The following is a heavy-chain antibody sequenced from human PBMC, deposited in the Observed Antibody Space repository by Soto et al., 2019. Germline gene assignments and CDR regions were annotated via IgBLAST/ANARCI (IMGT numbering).Heavy chain of an antibody. Sequence: RGESLKISCKGSGYSLTNYWITWVRQLPGKGLEWMGKIDPSDSYTDYNPSFQAHVTISADKSISTAYLQWSSLKASDTAIYYCARRDYNVLAGYYTPDYWGQGTLVTVSS. CDR2: IDPSDSYT. CDR1: GYSLTNYW. CDR3: ARRDYNVLAGYYTPDY. J-gene: IGHJ4*02. V-gene: IGHV5-10-1*01. D-gene: IGHD3-9*01.